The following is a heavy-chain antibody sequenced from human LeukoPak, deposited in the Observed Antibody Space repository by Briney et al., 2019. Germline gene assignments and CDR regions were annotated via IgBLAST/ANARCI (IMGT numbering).Heavy chain of an antibody. V-gene: IGHV3-21*01. CDR3: TRGGSSRYTISY. CDR1: GFTFSSYS. Sequence: GGPLRLSCAASGFTFSSYSMNWVRQAPGKGLEWVSSISSSSSYIYYADSVKGRFTISRDNAKNSLYVQMNSLRAEDTAVYYCTRGGSSRYTISYWGQGTLVTVSS. D-gene: IGHD6-25*01. J-gene: IGHJ4*02. CDR2: ISSSSSYI.